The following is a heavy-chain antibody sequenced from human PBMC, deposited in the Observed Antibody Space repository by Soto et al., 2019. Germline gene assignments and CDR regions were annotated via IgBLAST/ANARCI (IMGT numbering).Heavy chain of an antibody. CDR1: GGSISSGNYY. Sequence: SETLSLTCTVSGGSISSGNYYWSWIRQPPGKGLEWIGFISYSGTTHYSASLRSRVSISVDTSKNQFSLDLSSVTAADTAVYYCARGGHCSGGSCYFLDVWGQGTTVTVSS. CDR2: ISYSGTT. V-gene: IGHV4-30-4*01. CDR3: ARGGHCSGGSCYFLDV. J-gene: IGHJ6*02. D-gene: IGHD2-15*01.